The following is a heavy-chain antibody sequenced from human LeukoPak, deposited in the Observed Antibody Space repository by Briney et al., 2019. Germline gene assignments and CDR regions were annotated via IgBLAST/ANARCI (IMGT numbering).Heavy chain of an antibody. CDR1: GGTFSSYA. CDR3: ARDIETAMVTGDI. CDR2: IIPIFGTA. D-gene: IGHD5-18*01. V-gene: IGHV1-69*13. Sequence: SVKVSCKASGGTFSSYAISWVRQAPGQGLEWMGGIIPIFGTANYAQKFQGRVTITADESTSTAYMELSSLRSEDTAVYYCARDIETAMVTGDIWGQGTMVTVSS. J-gene: IGHJ3*02.